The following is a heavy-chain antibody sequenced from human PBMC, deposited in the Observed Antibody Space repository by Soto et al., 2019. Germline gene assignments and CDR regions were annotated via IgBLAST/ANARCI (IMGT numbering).Heavy chain of an antibody. V-gene: IGHV1-46*01. Sequence: GASVKVSCKASGYTFTSYYMHWVRQAPGQGLEWMGIINPSGGSTSYAQKFQGRVTMTRDTSTSTVYMELSSLRSEDTAVYYCARDSPYSSSSVSWFDPWGQGTLVTVSS. D-gene: IGHD6-6*01. J-gene: IGHJ5*02. CDR2: INPSGGST. CDR3: ARDSPYSSSSVSWFDP. CDR1: GYTFTSYY.